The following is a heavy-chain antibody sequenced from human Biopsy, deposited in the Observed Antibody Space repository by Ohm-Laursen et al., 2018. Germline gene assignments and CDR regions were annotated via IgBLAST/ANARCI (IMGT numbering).Heavy chain of an antibody. CDR3: ARDQSGLRGINWYFDL. D-gene: IGHD5/OR15-5a*01. Sequence: SLRLSCAASGFTFDDYGMLWARHAPGKGLEWVALIWYDGSNKNSEDTVQGRFTVSRGNSKNTLFLQMNNLRAEDTAVYYCARDQSGLRGINWYFDLWGRGTLVTVSS. CDR1: GFTFDDYG. CDR2: IWYDGSNK. V-gene: IGHV3-33*08. J-gene: IGHJ2*01.